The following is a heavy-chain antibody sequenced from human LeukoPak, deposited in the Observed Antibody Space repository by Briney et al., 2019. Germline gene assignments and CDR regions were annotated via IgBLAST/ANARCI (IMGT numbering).Heavy chain of an antibody. Sequence: GGSLRLSCAVSGFTVSSNYMTWVRQAPGKGLEWVSIIYSDGSTDYADSVKGRFTISRDISKNILYLRMNSLRAEDTALYYCARELAGHYYGSGSSFDYWGQGTLVTVSS. CDR3: ARELAGHYYGSGSSFDY. D-gene: IGHD3-10*01. J-gene: IGHJ4*02. CDR2: IYSDGST. CDR1: GFTVSSNY. V-gene: IGHV3-66*01.